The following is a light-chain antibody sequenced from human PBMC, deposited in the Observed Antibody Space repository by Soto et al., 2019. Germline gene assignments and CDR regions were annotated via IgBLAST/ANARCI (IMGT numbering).Light chain of an antibody. J-gene: IGKJ1*01. CDR3: QQCSSYPCT. CDR2: KAS. CDR1: QSISSW. V-gene: IGKV1-5*03. Sequence: DIQMTQSPSTLSASVGDRVTITCRASQSISSWLAWYQKKPGKAPKLLIYKASSLQSWVPSRFRGSGSGTEFYLTIRGLQPDDFAAYYCQQCSSYPCTCGQKTKVEIK.